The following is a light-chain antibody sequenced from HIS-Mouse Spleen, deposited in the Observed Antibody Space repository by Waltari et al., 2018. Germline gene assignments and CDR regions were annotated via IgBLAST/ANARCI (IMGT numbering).Light chain of an antibody. J-gene: IGLJ2*01. CDR1: VLAKKY. CDR2: KDS. Sequence: SYELTQPSSVSVSPGQTARITCSGDVLAKKYARWFQQKPGQAPVLGIYKDSERPSGVPWRVAGSSSGTTVTLTISGAQVEDEADYYCYSAADNSGVFGGGTKLTVL. CDR3: YSAADNSGV. V-gene: IGLV3-27*01.